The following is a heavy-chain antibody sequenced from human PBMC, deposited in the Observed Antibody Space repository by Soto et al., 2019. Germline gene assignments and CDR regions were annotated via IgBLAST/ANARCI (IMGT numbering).Heavy chain of an antibody. Sequence: PSETLSLTCAVYGGSFSGYYWSWIRQPPGKGLEWIGEINHSGSTNYNPSLKSRVTISVDTSKNQFSLKLSSVTAADTAVYYCARGSGWSRARFDYWGQGTLVTVSS. CDR1: GGSFSGYY. CDR3: ARGSGWSRARFDY. V-gene: IGHV4-34*01. CDR2: INHSGST. J-gene: IGHJ4*02. D-gene: IGHD6-19*01.